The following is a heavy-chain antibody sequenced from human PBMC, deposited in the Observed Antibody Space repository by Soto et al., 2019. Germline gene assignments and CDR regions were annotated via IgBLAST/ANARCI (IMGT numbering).Heavy chain of an antibody. CDR1: GYTFTSYG. D-gene: IGHD6-6*01. V-gene: IGHV1-18*01. CDR3: GRDSSSSGGYYYYYGMDV. J-gene: IGHJ6*02. CDR2: ISAYNGNT. Sequence: ASVKVSCKASGYTFTSYGISWVRQAPGQGLEWMGWISAYNGNTNYAQKLQGRVTMTTDTSTSTAYMELRSLRSDDTAVYYCGRDSSSSGGYYYYYGMDVWGQGTTVTVSS.